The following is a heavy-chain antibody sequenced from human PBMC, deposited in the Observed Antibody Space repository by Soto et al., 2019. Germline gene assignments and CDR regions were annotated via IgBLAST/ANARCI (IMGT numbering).Heavy chain of an antibody. V-gene: IGHV3-21*01. D-gene: IGHD2-15*01. J-gene: IGHJ3*02. Sequence: PGGSLRLSCAASGFTFSSYSMNWVRQAPGKGLEWVSSISSSSSYIYYADSVKGRFTISRDNAKNSLYLQMNSLRAEDTAVYYCARDAVVAAVDAFDIWSQGTMVTVSS. CDR2: ISSSSSYI. CDR1: GFTFSSYS. CDR3: ARDAVVAAVDAFDI.